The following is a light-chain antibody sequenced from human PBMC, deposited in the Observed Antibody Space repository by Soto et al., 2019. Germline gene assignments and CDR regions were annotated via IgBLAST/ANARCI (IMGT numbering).Light chain of an antibody. V-gene: IGKV3-20*01. J-gene: IGKJ5*01. CDR1: QSVGSD. CDR3: QQYGSSPPIT. CDR2: DIF. Sequence: EIVLTQSPGTLSLSPGERATLSCRASQSVGSDLAWYQQKPGQAPRLVIYDIFTRATGVPTRFSGSGSGTEFTLTISRLEPEDFAVYYCQQYGSSPPITFGQGTRLEIK.